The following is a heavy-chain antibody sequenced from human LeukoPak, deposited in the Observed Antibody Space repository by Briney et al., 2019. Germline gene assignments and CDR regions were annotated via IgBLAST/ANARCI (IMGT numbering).Heavy chain of an antibody. Sequence: ASVKVSCKASGGTFSSYAISWVRPAPGQGLEWMGGIIPIFGTANYAQKFQGRVTITADESTSTAYMELSSLRSEDTAVYYCAREVAGRLYFDYWGQGTLVTVSS. V-gene: IGHV1-69*13. J-gene: IGHJ4*02. CDR3: AREVAGRLYFDY. D-gene: IGHD6-19*01. CDR1: GGTFSSYA. CDR2: IIPIFGTA.